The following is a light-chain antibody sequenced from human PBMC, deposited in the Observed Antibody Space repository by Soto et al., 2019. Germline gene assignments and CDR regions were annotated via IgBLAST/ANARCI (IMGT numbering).Light chain of an antibody. Sequence: QSVLTQPASVSGSRGQSITISCTGTSSAVGAYKYVSWYQQHPGKVPKLIIYGVSNRPSGVSNRFSGSKSGNTAFLTISGLQPEDEADYYCSSFTGTTTLDVFGTGTKVTVL. V-gene: IGLV2-14*03. CDR3: SSFTGTTTLDV. J-gene: IGLJ1*01. CDR1: SSAVGAYKY. CDR2: GVS.